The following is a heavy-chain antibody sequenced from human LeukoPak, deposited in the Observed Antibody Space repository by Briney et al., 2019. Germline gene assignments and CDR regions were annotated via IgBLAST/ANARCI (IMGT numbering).Heavy chain of an antibody. J-gene: IGHJ4*02. V-gene: IGHV1-46*01. CDR1: GYTLTQHS. Sequence: ASVKVSCKASGYTLTQHSINWVRQAPGQGLEWMGIINPSGGSTSYAQKFQGRVTMTRDMSTSTVYMELSSLRSEDTAVYYCARRSGSYNDWWGQGTLVTVSS. CDR2: INPSGGST. D-gene: IGHD1-26*01. CDR3: ARRSGSYNDW.